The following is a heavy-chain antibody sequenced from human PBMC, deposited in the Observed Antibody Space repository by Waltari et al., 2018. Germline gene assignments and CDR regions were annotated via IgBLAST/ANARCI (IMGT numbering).Heavy chain of an antibody. D-gene: IGHD3-22*01. V-gene: IGHV1-69*08. CDR1: GGTFSSYA. CDR3: ARGSRSPIPGYYYDSSGYYYVAFDI. CDR2: LIPIFGTA. Sequence: QVQLVQSGAEVKKPGSSVKVSCKASGGTFSSYAISWVRQAPGQGLEWMGRLIPIFGTANYAQKFQGRVTITADKSTSTAYMELSSLRSEDTAVYYCARGSRSPIPGYYYDSSGYYYVAFDIWGQGTMVTVSS. J-gene: IGHJ3*02.